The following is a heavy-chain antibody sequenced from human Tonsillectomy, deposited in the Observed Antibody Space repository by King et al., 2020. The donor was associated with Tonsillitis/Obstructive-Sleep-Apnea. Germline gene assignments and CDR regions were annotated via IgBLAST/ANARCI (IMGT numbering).Heavy chain of an antibody. V-gene: IGHV4-39*01. CDR3: ARRWRYSSSSVDY. Sequence: QLQESGPGLVKPSETLSLTCTVSGGSISSSSYYWGWIRQPPGQGLEWIGSIYYSGSTYYNPSLKSRVTISVDTSKNQFSLKLSSVTAADTAVYYCARRWRYSSSSVDYWGQGTLVTVSS. CDR2: IYYSGST. J-gene: IGHJ4*02. CDR1: GGSISSSSYY. D-gene: IGHD6-6*01.